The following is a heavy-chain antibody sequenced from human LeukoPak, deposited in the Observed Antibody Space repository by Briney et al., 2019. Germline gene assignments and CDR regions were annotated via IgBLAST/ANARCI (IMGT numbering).Heavy chain of an antibody. D-gene: IGHD5-12*01. CDR1: GGSFSGYY. Sequence: TLSLTCAVYGGSFSGYYWSWIRQPPGKGLEWIGEINHSGSTNYNPSLKSRVTISVDTSKNQFSLKLSSVTAADTAVYYCARGRYSGYQIDYWGQGTLVTVSS. V-gene: IGHV4-34*01. CDR2: INHSGST. J-gene: IGHJ4*02. CDR3: ARGRYSGYQIDY.